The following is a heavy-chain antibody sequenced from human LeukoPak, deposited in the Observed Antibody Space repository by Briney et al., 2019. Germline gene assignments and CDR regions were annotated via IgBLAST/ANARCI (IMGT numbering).Heavy chain of an antibody. Sequence: PSETLSLTCTVSGGSISSYYWSWIRQPAGKGLEWIGRIYTSGSTNYNPSLKSRVTISVDKSKNQFSLKLSSVSAADTAVYYCARYDYYDSSGLPLDAFDIWGQVTTVTVSS. D-gene: IGHD3-22*01. V-gene: IGHV4-4*07. CDR2: IYTSGST. CDR1: GGSISSYY. CDR3: ARYDYYDSSGLPLDAFDI. J-gene: IGHJ3*02.